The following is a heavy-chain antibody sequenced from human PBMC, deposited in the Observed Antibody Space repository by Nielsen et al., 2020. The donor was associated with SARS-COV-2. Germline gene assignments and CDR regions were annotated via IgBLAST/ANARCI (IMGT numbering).Heavy chain of an antibody. V-gene: IGHV3-30*03. CDR3: ARGDYDFWSGYYGD. CDR1: GFTFSSYG. J-gene: IGHJ4*02. CDR2: ISYDGSNK. D-gene: IGHD3-3*01. Sequence: GGSLRLSCAASGFTFSSYGMHWVRQAPGKGLEWVAVISYDGSNKYYADSVKGRFTISRDNSKNTLYLQMNSLRAEDTAVYYCARGDYDFWSGYYGDWGQGTLVTVSS.